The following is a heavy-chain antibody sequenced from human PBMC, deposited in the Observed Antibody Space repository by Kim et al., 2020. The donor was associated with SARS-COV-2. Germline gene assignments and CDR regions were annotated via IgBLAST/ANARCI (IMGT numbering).Heavy chain of an antibody. J-gene: IGHJ4*02. V-gene: IGHV1-69*01. Sequence: KFQGRVTITADEYTSTAYMELSSLRSEDTAVYYCASAYCGGDCYTYYFDYWGQGTLVTVSS. CDR3: ASAYCGGDCYTYYFDY. D-gene: IGHD2-21*01.